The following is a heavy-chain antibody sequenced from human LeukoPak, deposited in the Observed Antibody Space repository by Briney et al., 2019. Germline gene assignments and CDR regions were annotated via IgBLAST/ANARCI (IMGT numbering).Heavy chain of an antibody. CDR3: ARGIFNAFDF. V-gene: IGHV6-1*01. CDR2: TYYRSKWYS. Sequence: SQTLSLTCAISEDSVSSNSAAWNWIRQSPSRGLEWLGRTYYRSKWYSDYGISVKSRIIINPDTSKNQFSLQLNSVTPEDTAMYFCARGIFNAFDFWGLGTMVTVSS. CDR1: EDSVSSNSAA. J-gene: IGHJ3*01.